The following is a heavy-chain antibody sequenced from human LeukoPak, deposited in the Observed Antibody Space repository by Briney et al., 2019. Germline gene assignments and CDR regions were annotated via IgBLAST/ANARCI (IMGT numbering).Heavy chain of an antibody. Sequence: GGSLRLSCAASGFTFSSYGMHWVRQAPGKGLEWVAVIWYDGSNKYYADSVKGRFTISRDNAKNSLYLQMNSLRPEDTALYYCAKDILGNPYNYFDYWGQGTLVTVSS. D-gene: IGHD7-27*01. CDR1: GFTFSSYG. J-gene: IGHJ4*02. V-gene: IGHV3-33*03. CDR2: IWYDGSNK. CDR3: AKDILGNPYNYFDY.